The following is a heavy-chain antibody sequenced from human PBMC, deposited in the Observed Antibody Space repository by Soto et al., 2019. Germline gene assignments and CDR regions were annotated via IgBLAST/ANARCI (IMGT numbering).Heavy chain of an antibody. CDR2: IYYSGST. Sequence: QVQLQESGPGLVKPSQTLSLTCTVSGGSISSGDYYWSWIRQPPGKGLEWIGYIYYSGSTYYNPSLQSRVTISVDTSKNQFSLKLSSVTAADTAVYYCARGAQYCSSTSCTHPLDYWGQGTLVTVSS. V-gene: IGHV4-30-4*01. J-gene: IGHJ4*02. CDR1: GGSISSGDYY. D-gene: IGHD2-2*01. CDR3: ARGAQYCSSTSCTHPLDY.